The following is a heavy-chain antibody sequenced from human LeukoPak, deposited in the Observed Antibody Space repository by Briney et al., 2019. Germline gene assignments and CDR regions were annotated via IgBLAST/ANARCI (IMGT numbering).Heavy chain of an antibody. V-gene: IGHV3-43*01. CDR2: ISWDGGST. CDR3: AKGYSWSYPYYFDY. Sequence: PGGSLSLSFAASRFTFDDYTMHWVRRAPGRGLAWVSLISWDGGSTYYADTVKGRFTISGDNSKNSLYLQMNSLRTEDTALYYCAKGYSWSYPYYFDYWGQGTLVTVSS. J-gene: IGHJ4*02. D-gene: IGHD1-26*01. CDR1: RFTFDDYT.